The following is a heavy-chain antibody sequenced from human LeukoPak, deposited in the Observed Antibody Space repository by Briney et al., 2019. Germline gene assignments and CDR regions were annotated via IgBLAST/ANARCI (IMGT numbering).Heavy chain of an antibody. CDR1: GYSISSGYY. CDR2: IRHSGTT. D-gene: IGHD3-10*01. CDR3: ARAEGEIYYRSGSNNWFDP. J-gene: IGHJ5*02. V-gene: IGHV4-38-2*02. Sequence: SETLSLTCTVYGYSISSGYYWGRIRQPPGKGLEWIGTIRHSGTTYYNPSLKSRVTISIDSSKNQFSLKLTSVTAADTAVVYCARAEGEIYYRSGSNNWFDPWGQGTLVTVSS.